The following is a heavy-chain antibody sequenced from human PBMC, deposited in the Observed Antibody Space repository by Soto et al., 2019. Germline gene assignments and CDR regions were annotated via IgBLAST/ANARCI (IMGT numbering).Heavy chain of an antibody. CDR2: ISFDGSNK. Sequence: QVQLVESGGGVVQPGRSLRLSCAASGFSFNNYGMHWVRQAPGKGPEWVSVISFDGSNKYYADSVKGRFIISRDNSKNSLYLQLDSLRHEDTAVYYCAKALDRGIRGMDVWGQGTTVTVSS. J-gene: IGHJ6*02. CDR3: AKALDRGIRGMDV. V-gene: IGHV3-30*18. D-gene: IGHD3-10*01. CDR1: GFSFNNYG.